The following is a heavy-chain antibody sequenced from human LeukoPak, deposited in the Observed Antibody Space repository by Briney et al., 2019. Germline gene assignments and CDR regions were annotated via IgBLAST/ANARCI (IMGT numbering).Heavy chain of an antibody. V-gene: IGHV4-59*08. CDR1: GGSISSYY. J-gene: IGHJ3*02. D-gene: IGHD3-10*01. Sequence: PSETLSLTCTVSGGSISSYYWSWIRQPPGKGMEWIGYIYYSGSTNYNPSLESRVTLSVDTSKNQFSLKLSSVTAADTAVYYCARVGGYFGSGVPGTFDIWGLGAMVTVSS. CDR2: IYYSGST. CDR3: ARVGGYFGSGVPGTFDI.